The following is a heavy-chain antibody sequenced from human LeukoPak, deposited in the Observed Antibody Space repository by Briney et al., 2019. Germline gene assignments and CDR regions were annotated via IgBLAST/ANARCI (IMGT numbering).Heavy chain of an antibody. CDR3: AKRYGQRDYYDSSLDY. CDR1: GCTFSSYG. J-gene: IGHJ4*02. D-gene: IGHD3-22*01. CDR2: IRYDGSNK. V-gene: IGHV3-30*02. Sequence: PGGSLRLSCAASGCTFSSYGMHWGRQAPGKGLEWVAFIRYDGSNKYYADSVKGRFTISRDNSKNTLYLQMNSVRAEDTAVYYCAKRYGQRDYYDSSLDYWGQGTLVTVSS.